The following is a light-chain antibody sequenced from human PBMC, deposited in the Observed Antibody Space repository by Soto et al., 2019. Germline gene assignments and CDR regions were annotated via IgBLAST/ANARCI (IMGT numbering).Light chain of an antibody. CDR2: AAS. Sequence: DIQMTQSPSSLSASVGDRVTITCRASQTVRTYLNWYQQKPGKAPTLLVYAASTLGSAVPPRFTGAGSETDFTLTISGLQPEDFVTYYCQQTFSTPITFGQGTRLEIK. CDR3: QQTFSTPIT. CDR1: QTVRTY. V-gene: IGKV1-39*01. J-gene: IGKJ5*01.